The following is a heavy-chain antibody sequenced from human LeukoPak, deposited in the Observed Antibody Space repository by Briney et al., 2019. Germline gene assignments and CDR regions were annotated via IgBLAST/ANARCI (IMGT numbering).Heavy chain of an antibody. CDR2: IYYSGST. J-gene: IGHJ4*02. CDR3: ARAGGGRLDY. Sequence: SETLSLTCTVSGGSISSYYWSWIRQPPGKGLEWIGYIYYSGSTNHNPSLKSRVTISVDTSKNQFSLKLSSVTAADTAVYYCARAGGGRLDYWGQGTLVTVSS. V-gene: IGHV4-59*01. D-gene: IGHD2-15*01. CDR1: GGSISSYY.